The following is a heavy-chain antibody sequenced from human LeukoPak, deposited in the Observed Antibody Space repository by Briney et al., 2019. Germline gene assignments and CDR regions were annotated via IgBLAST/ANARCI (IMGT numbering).Heavy chain of an antibody. Sequence: GGSLRLSCTASGFTFGDYAMSWFRQAPGKGLEWVGFIRSKAYGGTTEYAASVKGRFTISRDDSKSIAYLQMNSLKTEDTAVYYCTRGRTPIVVVVPDYWGQGTLVTVSS. V-gene: IGHV3-49*03. J-gene: IGHJ4*02. CDR3: TRGRTPIVVVVPDY. CDR2: IRSKAYGGTT. D-gene: IGHD2-15*01. CDR1: GFTFGDYA.